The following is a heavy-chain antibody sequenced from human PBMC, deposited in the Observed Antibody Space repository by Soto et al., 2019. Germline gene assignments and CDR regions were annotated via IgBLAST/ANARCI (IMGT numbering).Heavy chain of an antibody. Sequence: GASVKVSCKASGYTFTSYGISWVRQAPGQGLEWMGWISAYNGNTNYAQKLQGRVTMTTDTSTSTAYKELRSLRSDDTAVYYCARELIGHSSSWYGDYYYGMDVWGQGTTVTVSS. V-gene: IGHV1-18*01. J-gene: IGHJ6*02. CDR2: ISAYNGNT. D-gene: IGHD6-13*01. CDR1: GYTFTSYG. CDR3: ARELIGHSSSWYGDYYYGMDV.